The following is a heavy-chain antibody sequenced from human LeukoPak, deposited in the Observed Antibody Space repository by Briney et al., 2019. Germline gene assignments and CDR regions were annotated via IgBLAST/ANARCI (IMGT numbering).Heavy chain of an antibody. CDR3: ARGFKARIRTGTALDY. D-gene: IGHD1-7*01. Sequence: PGGSLRLSCAASGFTFSSYGMHWVRQAPGKGLEWVAVIWYDGSNKYYADSVKGRFTISRDNSKNTLYLQMNSLRAEDTAVYYCARGFKARIRTGTALDYWGQGTLVTVSS. V-gene: IGHV3-33*01. J-gene: IGHJ4*02. CDR1: GFTFSSYG. CDR2: IWYDGSNK.